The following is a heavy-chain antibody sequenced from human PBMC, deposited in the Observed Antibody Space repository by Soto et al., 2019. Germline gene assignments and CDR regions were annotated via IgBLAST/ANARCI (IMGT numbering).Heavy chain of an antibody. V-gene: IGHV3-21*04. CDR2: INDNGNLR. CDR3: AKAFGDWYPFEK. CDR1: GFTFTRYS. J-gene: IGHJ4*02. Sequence: GSLRLSCAASGFTFTRYSMNWVRQAPGKGLEWVSSINDNGNLRYYAESVRGRFTISRDNSKNTLYLQLNNLRAEDSARYYCAKAFGDWYPFEKWGLGSLVTVSS. D-gene: IGHD2-21*02.